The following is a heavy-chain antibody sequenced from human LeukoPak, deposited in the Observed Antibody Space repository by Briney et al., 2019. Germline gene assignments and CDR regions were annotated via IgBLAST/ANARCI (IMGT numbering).Heavy chain of an antibody. J-gene: IGHJ4*02. Sequence: GGPLRLSCAASGFTFSSYWMHWVRQAPGKGLVWVSRINSDGSSTSYADSVKGRFTISRDNAKNTLYLQMNSLRAEDTAVYYCARPYSSGPYFDYWGQGTLVTVSS. CDR1: GFTFSSYW. D-gene: IGHD6-19*01. CDR2: INSDGSST. V-gene: IGHV3-74*01. CDR3: ARPYSSGPYFDY.